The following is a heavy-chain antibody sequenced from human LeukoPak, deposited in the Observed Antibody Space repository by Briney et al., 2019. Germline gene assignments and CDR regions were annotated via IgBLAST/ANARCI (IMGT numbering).Heavy chain of an antibody. CDR2: INHSGST. CDR3: ASPPGGSSGWYGY. V-gene: IGHV4-34*01. D-gene: IGHD6-19*01. CDR1: GGSFSGHY. Sequence: SETLSLTCAVYGGSFSGHYWSWIRQPPGKGLEWIGEINHSGSTNYNPSLKSRVTISVDTSKNQFSLKLSSVTAADTAVYYCASPPGGSSGWYGYWGQGTLVTVSS. J-gene: IGHJ4*02.